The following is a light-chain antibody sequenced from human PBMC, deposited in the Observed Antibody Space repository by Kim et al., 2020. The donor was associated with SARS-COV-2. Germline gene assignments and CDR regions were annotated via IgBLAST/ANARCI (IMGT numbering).Light chain of an antibody. CDR3: LQHKSSS. CDR2: AAS. V-gene: IGKV1-17*01. CDR1: QNINSF. Sequence: ASVGDIGTNGWQSQQNINSFVAYYQQTPWEAPQRLNYAASSLQGGLPSSFSTSGSRTEFTLTSSSQHPEDFASYYYLQHKSSSFGEGTKVDIK. J-gene: IGKJ1*01.